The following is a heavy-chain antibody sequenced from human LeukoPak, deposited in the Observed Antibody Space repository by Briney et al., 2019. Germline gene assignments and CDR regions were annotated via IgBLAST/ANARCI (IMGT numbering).Heavy chain of an antibody. CDR2: IIPIFGTA. CDR1: GGSFSSYA. J-gene: IGHJ6*03. D-gene: IGHD2-15*01. Sequence: GSSVKVSCKASGGSFSSYAISWVRQAPGQGLEWMGGIIPIFGTANYSQKFQGRVTITTDESTGTAYMELSSLRSEDTAVYYCARDSGCSGGSCYPAIHYYMDVWGKGTTVTVSS. V-gene: IGHV1-69*05. CDR3: ARDSGCSGGSCYPAIHYYMDV.